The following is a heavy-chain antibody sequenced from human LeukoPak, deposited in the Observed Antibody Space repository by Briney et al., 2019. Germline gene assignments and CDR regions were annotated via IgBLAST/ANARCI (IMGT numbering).Heavy chain of an antibody. D-gene: IGHD6-13*01. CDR2: IYYSGST. Sequence: SETLSLTCTVSGGSISSSSYYWGWIRQPPGKGLEWIGSIYYSGSTYYNPSLKSRVTISVDTSKNQFSLKLSSVTAADTAVYYCARHETQQLVVGGYFDYWGQGTLVTVSS. CDR1: GGSISSSSYY. J-gene: IGHJ4*02. CDR3: ARHETQQLVVGGYFDY. V-gene: IGHV4-39*01.